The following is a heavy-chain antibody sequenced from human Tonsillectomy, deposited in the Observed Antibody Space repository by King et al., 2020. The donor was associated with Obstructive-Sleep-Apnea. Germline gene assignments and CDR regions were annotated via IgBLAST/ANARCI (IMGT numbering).Heavy chain of an antibody. CDR3: ARDLDAGNTNWFDP. Sequence: VQLVESGGGLVQPGGSLRLSCAASRFSFSTYWMSWVRQAPGKGLEWVANIKEDGSQKYYVDSVRGRFTISRENVKNSLYLQMNSLRVDDTAMYYCARDLDAGNTNWFDPWGQGTLVTVSS. CDR1: RFSFSTYW. D-gene: IGHD4-23*01. CDR2: IKEDGSQK. J-gene: IGHJ5*02. V-gene: IGHV3-7*01.